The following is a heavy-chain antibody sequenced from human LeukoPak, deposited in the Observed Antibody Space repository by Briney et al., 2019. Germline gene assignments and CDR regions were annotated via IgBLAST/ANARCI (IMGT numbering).Heavy chain of an antibody. CDR1: GGSFSGYY. D-gene: IGHD4-17*01. Sequence: SETLSLTCAVYGGSFSGYYWSWIRQPPGKGLEWIGEINHSGSTNYNPSLKSRVTISVDTSKNQFSLKLSSVTAADTAVYYCARGRAVYAVTTYGVLGYYYMDVWGKGTTVTVSS. V-gene: IGHV4-34*01. J-gene: IGHJ6*03. CDR2: INHSGST. CDR3: ARGRAVYAVTTYGVLGYYYMDV.